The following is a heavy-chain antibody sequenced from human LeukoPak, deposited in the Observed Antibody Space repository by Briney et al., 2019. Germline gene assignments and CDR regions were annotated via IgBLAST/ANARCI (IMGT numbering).Heavy chain of an antibody. CDR3: ARVWAVVTPSDAFDI. V-gene: IGHV4-59*01. J-gene: IGHJ3*02. CDR1: GGSISSYY. Sequence: KTSETLSLTCTVSGGSISSYYWSWIRQPPGKGLEWIGYIYYSGSTNYNPSLKSRVTISVDTSKNQFSLKLSSVTAADTAVYYCARVWAVVTPSDAFDIWGQGTMVTVSS. CDR2: IYYSGST. D-gene: IGHD4-23*01.